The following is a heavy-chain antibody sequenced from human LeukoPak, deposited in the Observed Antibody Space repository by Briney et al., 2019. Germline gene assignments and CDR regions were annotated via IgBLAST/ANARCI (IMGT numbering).Heavy chain of an antibody. J-gene: IGHJ5*02. CDR2: IYTSGST. D-gene: IGHD2-15*01. Sequence: SQTLSLTCTVSNGSISSDTYFWSWIRQPAGKGLEWIGHIYTSGSTNYNPSLKSRVTISVDTSKNQFSLKLSSVTATDTAVYYCARGGPYCSGGGCYSRTSNWFDPWGQGTLVTVSS. CDR1: NGSISSDTYF. V-gene: IGHV4-61*09. CDR3: ARGGPYCSGGGCYSRTSNWFDP.